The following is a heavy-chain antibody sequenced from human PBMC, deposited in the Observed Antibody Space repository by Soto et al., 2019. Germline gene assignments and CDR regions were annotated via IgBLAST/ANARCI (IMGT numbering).Heavy chain of an antibody. V-gene: IGHV5-10-1*01. D-gene: IGHD2-2*01. Sequence: GESLKISCKGSGYSFTSYWISWVRQMSGKGLEWMGRIDPSDSYTNYSPSFQGHVTISADKSISTAYLQWSSLKASDTAMYYCARTRCGTSCYHGGIRWFDPWGQGTLVTVSS. CDR1: GYSFTSYW. CDR2: IDPSDSYT. J-gene: IGHJ5*02. CDR3: ARTRCGTSCYHGGIRWFDP.